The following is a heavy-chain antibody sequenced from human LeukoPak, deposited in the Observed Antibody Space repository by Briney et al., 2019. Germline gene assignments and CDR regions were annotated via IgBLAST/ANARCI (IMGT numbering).Heavy chain of an antibody. CDR1: GFTFSSYW. CDR3: ARVVYSSSSNFDY. J-gene: IGHJ4*02. CDR2: INGDGRNI. V-gene: IGHV3-74*01. Sequence: GGSLRLSCVASGFTFSSYWMHWVRQDPRKGLVWVSRINGDGRNINYADSVRGRFTISRDNAKNSLYLQMNSLRAEDTAVYYCARVVYSSSSNFDYWGQGTLVTASS. D-gene: IGHD6-6*01.